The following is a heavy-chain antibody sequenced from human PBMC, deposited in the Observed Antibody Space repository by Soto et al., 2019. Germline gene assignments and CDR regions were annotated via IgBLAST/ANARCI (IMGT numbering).Heavy chain of an antibody. D-gene: IGHD2-15*01. J-gene: IGHJ4*02. Sequence: GSLRLSCTASGFTFSSNAMSWVRQAPGKGLEWVSSISGSAGVTYYADSVKGRFTISRDNSKNALYLQMNSLRAEDTAVYYCAKDWVSGSSPYWGQGTLVTVSS. CDR3: AKDWVSGSSPY. V-gene: IGHV3-23*01. CDR1: GFTFSSNA. CDR2: ISGSAGVT.